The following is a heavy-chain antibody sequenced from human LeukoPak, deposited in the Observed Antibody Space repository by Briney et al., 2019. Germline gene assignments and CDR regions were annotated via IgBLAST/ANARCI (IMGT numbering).Heavy chain of an antibody. CDR2: IYYSGST. J-gene: IGHJ4*02. V-gene: IGHV4-30-4*08. CDR1: GGSISSGDYY. Sequence: SETLSLTCTVSGGSISSGDYYWSWIRQPPGKGLEWIGYIYYSGSTYYNPSLKSRVTISVDTSKNQFSLKLSSVTAADTAVYYCARVRGDLPAYYFDYWGQGTLVTVSS. CDR3: ARVRGDLPAYYFDY. D-gene: IGHD3-10*01.